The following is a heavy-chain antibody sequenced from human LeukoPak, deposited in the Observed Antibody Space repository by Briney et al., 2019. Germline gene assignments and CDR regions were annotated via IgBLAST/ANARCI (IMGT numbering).Heavy chain of an antibody. V-gene: IGHV3-53*01. CDR2: IYSSGGT. CDR3: VRDRGSSWYSNYGLDF. CDR1: GVTVSSNF. D-gene: IGHD6-13*01. J-gene: IGHJ6*04. Sequence: GGSLRLSCAASGVTVSSNFMSWVRQAPGKGLEWVSVIYSSGGTDYVNSVKGRFTISRDNSKNTVYLQMNSLRVEDTAVYYCVRDRGSSWYSNYGLDFWGEGTTVTVSS.